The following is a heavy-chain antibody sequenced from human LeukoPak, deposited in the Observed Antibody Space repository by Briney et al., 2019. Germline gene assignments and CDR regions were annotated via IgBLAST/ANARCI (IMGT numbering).Heavy chain of an antibody. J-gene: IGHJ6*03. CDR3: ARIVTYSGYYYYYYMDV. Sequence: SETLSLTCTVSGGSISSSSYYWGWIRQPPGKGLEWIGSIYYSGSTYYNPSLKSRVTISVDTSKNQFSLKLSSVTAADTAVYYCARIVTYSGYYYYYYMDVRGKGTTVTISS. V-gene: IGHV4-39*01. CDR2: IYYSGST. D-gene: IGHD2-21*01. CDR1: GGSISSSSYY.